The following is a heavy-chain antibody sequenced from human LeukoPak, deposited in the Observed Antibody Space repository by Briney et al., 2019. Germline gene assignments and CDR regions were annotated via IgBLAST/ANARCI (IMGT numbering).Heavy chain of an antibody. CDR2: INHNGETI. V-gene: IGHV3-48*02. Sequence: PGGSLRLSCAASGFPFRNYVMSWVRQAPGKGLEWVSYINHNGETIYYAGSVKGRFTISRDNGKNSLYLQMNSLRDEDTAVYYCAADSDWAFHYWGQGTRVTVSS. CDR1: GFPFRNYV. J-gene: IGHJ4*02. D-gene: IGHD2-21*02. CDR3: AADSDWAFHY.